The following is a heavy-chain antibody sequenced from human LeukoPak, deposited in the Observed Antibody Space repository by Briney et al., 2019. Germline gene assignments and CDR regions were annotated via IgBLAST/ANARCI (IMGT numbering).Heavy chain of an antibody. CDR2: IGSGGGTS. V-gene: IGHV3-23*01. J-gene: IGHJ4*02. CDR1: GFTFSTCA. Sequence: GGSLRLSCAASGFTFSTCAMSWVRQAPGKGLEWVSTIGSGGGTSYYADSVKGRFTISRDNSKNTLYLQMNSLRAEDTAVYYCARGFSGSLFDYWGQGTLVTVSS. D-gene: IGHD1-26*01. CDR3: ARGFSGSLFDY.